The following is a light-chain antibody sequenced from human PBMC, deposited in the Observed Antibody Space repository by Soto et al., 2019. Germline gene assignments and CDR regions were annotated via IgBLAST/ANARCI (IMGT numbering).Light chain of an antibody. CDR2: AAS. V-gene: IGKV1-27*01. Sequence: DIQMTQSPSSLSASVGDSVTITCRASQGINNYLAWFQQKPGKVPVLLIYAASTLKPGVPSRFSGSGAGTDFTLTISILQPEDFATYYCQKYDSAPRTFGQGTKVEIK. CDR3: QKYDSAPRT. CDR1: QGINNY. J-gene: IGKJ1*01.